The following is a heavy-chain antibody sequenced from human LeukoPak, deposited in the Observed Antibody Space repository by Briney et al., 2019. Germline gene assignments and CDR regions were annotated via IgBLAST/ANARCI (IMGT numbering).Heavy chain of an antibody. CDR1: GFTFSSCG. V-gene: IGHV3-23*01. Sequence: GGSLRLSCAASGFTFSSCGMTWVRQAPGKGLEWVSSISGSGATTYYADSVKGRFTISRDNSNNTVYLQMNSLRAEDTAVYYCAKDQSRVGASDPLDYSGQGMQVSVSS. CDR3: AKDQSRVGASDPLDY. J-gene: IGHJ4*02. D-gene: IGHD1-26*01. CDR2: ISGSGATT.